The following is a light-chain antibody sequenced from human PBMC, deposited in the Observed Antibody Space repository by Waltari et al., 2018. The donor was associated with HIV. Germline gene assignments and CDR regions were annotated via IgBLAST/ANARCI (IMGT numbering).Light chain of an antibody. CDR1: QSVNSN. Sequence: EILMTQPPVTLSVSPGESATLSCRASQSVNSNLAWYQQKPGQTPRLLIYGTSTRATDIPARFSGSGSGTEFTLTISSLQSEDFAVYYCHHYNNWRETFGQGTKVEIK. V-gene: IGKV3-15*01. CDR2: GTS. CDR3: HHYNNWRET. J-gene: IGKJ1*01.